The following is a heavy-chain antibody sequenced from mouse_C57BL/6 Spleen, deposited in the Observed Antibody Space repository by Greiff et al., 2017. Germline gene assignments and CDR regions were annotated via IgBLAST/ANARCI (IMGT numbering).Heavy chain of an antibody. D-gene: IGHD1-1*01. CDR1: GFNIKDYY. CDR3: TTYRDIYYYGSRRDYYAMDY. V-gene: IGHV14-1*01. CDR2: IDPEDGDT. Sequence: EVQLQQSGAELVRPGASVKLSCTASGFNIKDYYMHWVKQRPEQGLEWIGRIDPEDGDTEYAPKFQGKATMTADTSSNTAYLQLSSLTSEDTAVYYCTTYRDIYYYGSRRDYYAMDYWGQGTSVTVSS. J-gene: IGHJ4*01.